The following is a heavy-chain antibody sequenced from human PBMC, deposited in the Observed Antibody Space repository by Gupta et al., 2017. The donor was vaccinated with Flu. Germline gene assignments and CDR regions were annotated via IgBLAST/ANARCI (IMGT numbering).Heavy chain of an antibody. CDR1: GFTFSSYE. D-gene: IGHD5-18*01. J-gene: IGHJ5*02. CDR2: ISSSGSTR. CDR3: ARAYSHASLEP. V-gene: IGHV3-48*03. Sequence: EVQLVESGGGLVQPGGSLRLSCAASGFTFSSYEMNWVRQAPGKGLEWVSYISSSGSTRYYADSVKGRFTISRDNAKNSLYLQMNSLRAEDTAVYYCARAYSHASLEPWGQGTLVTVSS.